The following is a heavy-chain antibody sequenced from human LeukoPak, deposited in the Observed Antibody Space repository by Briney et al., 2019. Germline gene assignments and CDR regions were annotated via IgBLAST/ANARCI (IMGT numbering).Heavy chain of an antibody. V-gene: IGHV3-11*04. CDR3: ATGFFYYYYMDV. Sequence: GGSLRLSCAASGFTFSDYYMSWIRQAPGKGLEWVSYISSTGSTIDYADSVKGRFTISRDNAKNSLYLQLSSLRAEDTAVYYCATGFFYYYYMDVWGRGTTVTVSS. CDR1: GFTFSDYY. D-gene: IGHD3-10*01. J-gene: IGHJ6*03. CDR2: ISSTGSTI.